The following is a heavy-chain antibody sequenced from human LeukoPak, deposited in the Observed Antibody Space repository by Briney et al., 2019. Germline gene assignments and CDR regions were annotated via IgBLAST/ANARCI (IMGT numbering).Heavy chain of an antibody. D-gene: IGHD1-14*01. V-gene: IGHV4-39*07. CDR1: GGSISSSSYY. CDR3: ASPRRAGSRYLFDY. J-gene: IGHJ4*02. CDR2: IYYSGST. Sequence: SETLSLTCTVSGGSISSSSYYWGWIRQPPGKGLEWIGSIYYSGSTYYNPSLKSRVTISVDTSKNQFSLKLSSVTAADTAVYYCASPRRAGSRYLFDYWGQGTLVTVSS.